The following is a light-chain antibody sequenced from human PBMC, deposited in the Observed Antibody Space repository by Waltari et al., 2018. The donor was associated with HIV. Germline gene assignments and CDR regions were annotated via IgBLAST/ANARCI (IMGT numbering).Light chain of an antibody. CDR1: SSEVGGYNY. CDR3: CSYAGSYTYV. J-gene: IGLJ1*01. CDR2: DVN. V-gene: IGLV2-11*01. Sequence: QSALTQPRSVSGSPGQSVTISCTGTSSEVGGYNYVSWYQQHPGKAPRLMIYDVNRRPSGVPGRFSGSKSGNTASLPISVLQAEDEADYYCCSYAGSYTYVFGTGTEVTVL.